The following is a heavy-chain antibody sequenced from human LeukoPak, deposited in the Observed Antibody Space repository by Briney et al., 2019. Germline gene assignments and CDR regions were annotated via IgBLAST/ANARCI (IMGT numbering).Heavy chain of an antibody. V-gene: IGHV4-59*01. J-gene: IGHJ4*02. CDR3: ARGVYIAAAQYGY. CDR2: IYYSGTT. D-gene: IGHD6-13*01. CDR1: GGSISSYY. Sequence: SETLSLTCTVSGGSISSYYWSWIWQPPGKGLEWIGYIYYSGTTNYNPSLKSRVTISVDTSKNQFSLKLSSVTAADTAVYYCARGVYIAAAQYGYWGQGTLVTVSS.